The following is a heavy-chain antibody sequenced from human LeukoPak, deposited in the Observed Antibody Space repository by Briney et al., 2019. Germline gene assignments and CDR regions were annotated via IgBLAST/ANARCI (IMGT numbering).Heavy chain of an antibody. CDR2: IYYSVSS. CDR1: GGSISSSSYY. CDR3: ARRPRTSPGYRYGPFFDY. J-gene: IGHJ4*02. V-gene: IGHV4-39*01. Sequence: SETRSLTCTLPGGSISSSSYYWGCIRQPPGKGLEWIGSIYYSVSSYYNPSLKSRVTISVDTSKNQFSLKLNSVTAADPAVYYCARRPRTSPGYRYGPFFDYWGQGTLVTVSS. D-gene: IGHD5-18*01.